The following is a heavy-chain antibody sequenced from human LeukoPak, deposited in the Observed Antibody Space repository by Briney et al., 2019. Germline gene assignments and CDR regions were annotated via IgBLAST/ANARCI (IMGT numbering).Heavy chain of an antibody. V-gene: IGHV4-59*01. J-gene: IGHJ4*02. CDR2: IDHTGIT. D-gene: IGHD7-27*01. CDR3: ARVSTGGPRRHFDY. Sequence: PSETLSLTCTVSDDSITIYYWTWIRQPPGKGLEWIGYIDHTGITNYNPSLNSRVTISRDTSKNHFSLELSSATAADTAVYYCARVSTGGPRRHFDYWGQGTLVTVSS. CDR1: DDSITIYY.